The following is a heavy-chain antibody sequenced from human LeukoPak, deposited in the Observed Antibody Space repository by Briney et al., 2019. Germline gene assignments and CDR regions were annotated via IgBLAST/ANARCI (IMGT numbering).Heavy chain of an antibody. D-gene: IGHD3-10*01. CDR3: AKDIGPYYYGSGSSH. V-gene: IGHV3-23*01. J-gene: IGHJ4*02. CDR2: ISGSGGST. Sequence: GSLRLSCAASGFTFSSYAMSWVRQAPGKGLEWVSAISGSGGSTYYADSVKGRFTISRDNSKNTLYLQMNSLRAEDTALNYCAKDIGPYYYGSGSSHWGQGTLVTVSS. CDR1: GFTFSSYA.